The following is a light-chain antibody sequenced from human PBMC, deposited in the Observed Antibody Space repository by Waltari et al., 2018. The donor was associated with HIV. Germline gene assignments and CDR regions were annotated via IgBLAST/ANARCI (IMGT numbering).Light chain of an antibody. Sequence: PGERATLSCRASQNVSNDYLAWYQQILGQAPRLLIYGASSRATGIPDRFSGSGSGTDFTLTISRLEPEDFAVYYCQQYDSSPGTFGGGTKVEIK. CDR3: QQYDSSPGT. CDR2: GAS. J-gene: IGKJ4*01. V-gene: IGKV3-20*01. CDR1: QNVSNDY.